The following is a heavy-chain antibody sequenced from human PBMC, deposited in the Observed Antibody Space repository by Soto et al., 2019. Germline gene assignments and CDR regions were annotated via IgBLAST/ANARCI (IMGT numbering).Heavy chain of an antibody. CDR3: ATEVWVYYDFWSGYSDY. D-gene: IGHD3-3*01. J-gene: IGHJ4*02. Sequence: EVQLVESGGGLVQPGGSLRLSCAASGFTFSSYWMSWVRQAPGKGLEWVANIKEDGSDMYYVDSVKGRFTISRDNAKKSLYLQMNSLRADDTAVYYCATEVWVYYDFWSGYSDYWGQGTLVTVSS. CDR1: GFTFSSYW. CDR2: IKEDGSDM. V-gene: IGHV3-7*01.